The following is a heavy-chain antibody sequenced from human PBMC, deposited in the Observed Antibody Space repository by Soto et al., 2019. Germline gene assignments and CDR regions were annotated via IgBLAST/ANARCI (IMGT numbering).Heavy chain of an antibody. CDR1: GYTFTSYD. Sequence: QVQLVQSGAEVKKPGASVKVSCKASGYTFTSYDINWVRQATGQGLEWMGWMNPNSGNTGYAQKFQGRXPXTXXTSISTAYMELSSLXSEXXXXXXXXXXXXXXXXXYWGQGTLVTVSS. J-gene: IGHJ4*02. CDR3: XXXXXXXXXXY. CDR2: MNPNSGNT. V-gene: IGHV1-8*01.